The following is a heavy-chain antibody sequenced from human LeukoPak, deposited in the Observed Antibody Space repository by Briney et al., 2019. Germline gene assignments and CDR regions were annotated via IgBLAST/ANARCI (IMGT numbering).Heavy chain of an antibody. CDR1: GYSISSGYY. J-gene: IGHJ5*02. Sequence: SETLSLTCTVSGYSISSGYYWGWIRPPPGKGLEWIGIIYHSGSTYYNPSLKSRVTISVDTSKNQFSLKLSSVTAADTAVYYCARQRVDYVWGRTRCWFDPWGQGTLVTVSS. CDR2: IYHSGST. D-gene: IGHD3-16*01. V-gene: IGHV4-38-2*02. CDR3: ARQRVDYVWGRTRCWFDP.